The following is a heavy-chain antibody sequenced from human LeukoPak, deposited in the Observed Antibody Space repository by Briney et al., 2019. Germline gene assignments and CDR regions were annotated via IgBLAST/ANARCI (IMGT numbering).Heavy chain of an antibody. V-gene: IGHV4-4*07. CDR1: GGSISGYD. Sequence: SETLSLTCTVSGGSISGYDWGWIRQPAGKGLEWIGRVYPSGGFTSNPSLKSRITMSVGKSQNQFSLNLSSVTAADTAVYFCARQNGGYDYFDYWGQGTLVAVSS. J-gene: IGHJ4*02. D-gene: IGHD5-12*01. CDR2: VYPSGGF. CDR3: ARQNGGYDYFDY.